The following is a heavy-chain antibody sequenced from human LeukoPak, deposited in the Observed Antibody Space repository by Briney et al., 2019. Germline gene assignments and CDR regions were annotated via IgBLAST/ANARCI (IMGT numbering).Heavy chain of an antibody. J-gene: IGHJ5*02. CDR2: ISSLNGDT. CDR3: ARGWDSSSLDRYNWFDP. V-gene: IGHV1-18*01. Sequence: ASVKVSCKTSGYTFTGYGISWVRQAPGQGLEWMAWISSLNGDTKYAQKFQGRVTVTTDRSTSTAYMELRSLRSDDTAVYSCARGWDSSSLDRYNWFDPRGQGTLVTVSS. D-gene: IGHD6-13*01. CDR1: GYTFTGYG.